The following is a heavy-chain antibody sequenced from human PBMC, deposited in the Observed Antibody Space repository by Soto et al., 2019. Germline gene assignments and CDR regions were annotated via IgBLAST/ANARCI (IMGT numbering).Heavy chain of an antibody. J-gene: IGHJ2*01. CDR3: AKGGGTDWHWYFDL. V-gene: IGHV3-30*18. CDR2: ISSSSGTK. D-gene: IGHD3-9*01. Sequence: GGSLRLSCAASGFSFSSDVMHWVRQPPGRGLEWVAVISSSSGTKFYSGSVKGRFTISRDNSRKTLYLQMDSLRVDDTAVYYCAKGGGTDWHWYFDLWGRGTLVTVSS. CDR1: GFSFSSDV.